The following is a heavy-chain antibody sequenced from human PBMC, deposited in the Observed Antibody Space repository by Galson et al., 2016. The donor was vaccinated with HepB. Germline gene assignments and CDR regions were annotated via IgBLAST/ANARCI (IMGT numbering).Heavy chain of an antibody. CDR1: GGSISRGGYY. V-gene: IGHV4-39*01. J-gene: IGHJ4*02. CDR3: VGQRGGSDPEKKRIDY. D-gene: IGHD3-16*01. CDR2: VYYSGNT. Sequence: SETLSLTCNVSGGSISRGGYYWGLLRQPPGKGLEWIGSVYYSGNTYYNPSLKSRVTISVDTSKNQISLKLNSVTAADTAVYYCVGQRGGSDPEKKRIDYWGQGTLFTVSS.